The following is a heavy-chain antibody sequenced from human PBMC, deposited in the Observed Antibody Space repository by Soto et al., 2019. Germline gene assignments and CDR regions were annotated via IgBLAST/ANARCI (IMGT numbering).Heavy chain of an antibody. Sequence: QLQLQESGSGLVKPSQTLSLNCAVSGGSISSGGYSWSWIRQPPGKGLEWIGYIYHSGSTYYNPSLKSRVTISVARSKNQFSLKLSSVTAADTAVYYCARAIGWFGELLGGYYFDYWGQGTLVTVSS. J-gene: IGHJ4*02. CDR3: ARAIGWFGELLGGYYFDY. CDR1: GGSISSGGYS. D-gene: IGHD3-10*01. V-gene: IGHV4-30-2*01. CDR2: IYHSGST.